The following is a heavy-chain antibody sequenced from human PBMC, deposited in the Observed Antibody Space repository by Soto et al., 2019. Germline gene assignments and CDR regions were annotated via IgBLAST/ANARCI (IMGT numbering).Heavy chain of an antibody. D-gene: IGHD3-3*01. CDR2: IYYSGST. CDR3: ARDYRGDLWSGYRANYWRDV. CDR1: GGSISGYY. Sequence: ETLSVTCTVSGGSISGYYWSWIRQPPWKGLEWIGYIYYSGSTNYNPSLKSRVTISVDTSKNQFSLKLSSVTAADTAVYYCARDYRGDLWSGYRANYWRDVWGQGTPVTISS. J-gene: IGHJ6*02. V-gene: IGHV4-59*01.